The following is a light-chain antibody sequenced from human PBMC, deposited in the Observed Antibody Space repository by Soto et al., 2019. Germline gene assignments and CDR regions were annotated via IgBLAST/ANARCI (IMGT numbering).Light chain of an antibody. J-gene: IGKJ2*01. CDR3: QQYNNWPPYT. V-gene: IGKV3-15*01. CDR1: QSVSSN. CDR2: GAS. Sequence: EIVMTQSPATLSVSPGERATLSCRASQSVSSNLAWYQQKPGQAPRLLIYGASTRATGIPARFSGSGSGTEFNLTLSRLPSEDFAVYYCQQYNNWPPYTFGQGTKLEIK.